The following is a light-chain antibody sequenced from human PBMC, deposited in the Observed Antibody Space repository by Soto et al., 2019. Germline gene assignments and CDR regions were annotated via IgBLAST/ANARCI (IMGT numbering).Light chain of an antibody. CDR1: SSAVGGNNY. CDR2: DVS. CDR3: SSYTTRRTRV. Sequence: QSALTQPASVSGSPGQSITISCTGSSSAVGGNNYVSWYQQHPGKAPKVMIYDVSNRPSGVSTRFSGSKSGNTASLTISGLKAEDEADYYCSSYTTRRTRVFGGGTKMTVL. V-gene: IGLV2-14*03. J-gene: IGLJ3*02.